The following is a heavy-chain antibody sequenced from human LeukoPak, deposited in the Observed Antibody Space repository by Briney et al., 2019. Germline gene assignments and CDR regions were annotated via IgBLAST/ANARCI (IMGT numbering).Heavy chain of an antibody. CDR3: ARRHTIAVAGKGRFWDY. Sequence: ASETLSLTCTVSGGSISSSSYYWGWIRQPPGKGLEWIGSIYYSGSTYYNPSLKSRVTISVDTSKNQISLKLSSVTAADTAVYYCARRHTIAVAGKGRFWDYWGQGTLVTVSS. CDR2: IYYSGST. D-gene: IGHD6-19*01. V-gene: IGHV4-39*01. J-gene: IGHJ4*02. CDR1: GGSISSSSYY.